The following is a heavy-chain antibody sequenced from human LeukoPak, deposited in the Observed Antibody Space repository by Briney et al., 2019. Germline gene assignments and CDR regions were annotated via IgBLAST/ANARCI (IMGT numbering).Heavy chain of an antibody. D-gene: IGHD2-2*01. V-gene: IGHV4-4*08. Sequence: SETLSLTCTVSGGSISTFYWSWIRQPPGKGLEWIGRIYTSGITSYNPSLKSRVTISVDTSKNQFSLKLSSVTAADTAIYYCAREDYCSSTSCLDYWGQGTLVTVSS. CDR2: IYTSGIT. J-gene: IGHJ4*02. CDR3: AREDYCSSTSCLDY. CDR1: GGSISTFY.